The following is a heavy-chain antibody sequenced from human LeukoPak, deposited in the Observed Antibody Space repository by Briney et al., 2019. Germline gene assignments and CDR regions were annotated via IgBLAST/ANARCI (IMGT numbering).Heavy chain of an antibody. D-gene: IGHD5-18*01. V-gene: IGHV3-9*01. CDR3: AKDRTAYSYGSIDH. Sequence: GRSLRFSCAASGFKYDDHAMHWVRQAPGKGLEWVSGITWNSGRIGYADSVKGRFTISRDNAKNSLYLQVNSLREEDTALYYCAKDRTAYSYGSIDHWGQGTLVTVSS. CDR1: GFKYDDHA. CDR2: ITWNSGRI. J-gene: IGHJ4*02.